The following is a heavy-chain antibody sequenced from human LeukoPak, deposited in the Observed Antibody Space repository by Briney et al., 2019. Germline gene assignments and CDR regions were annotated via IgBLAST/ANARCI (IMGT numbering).Heavy chain of an antibody. Sequence: GGSLRLSCAASGFTFSSYAMSWVRQAPGKGLEWVSAISGSGGSTYYADSVKGRFTISRDNSKNTLYLQMNSLRAEHTAVYYCAKARERLRRGIVVVPAAIACFDYWGQGTLVTVSS. V-gene: IGHV3-23*01. J-gene: IGHJ4*02. D-gene: IGHD2-2*02. CDR2: ISGSGGST. CDR1: GFTFSSYA. CDR3: AKARERLRRGIVVVPAAIACFDY.